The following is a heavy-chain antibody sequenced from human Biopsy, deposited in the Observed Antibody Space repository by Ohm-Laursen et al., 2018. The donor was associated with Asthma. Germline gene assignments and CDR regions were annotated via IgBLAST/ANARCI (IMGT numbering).Heavy chain of an antibody. CDR1: GFTFSSYG. D-gene: IGHD5-18*01. CDR3: ARFKRGYSYGYAGVFDY. J-gene: IGHJ4*02. Sequence: SLRLSCAASGFTFSSYGMYWVRQAPGKGLEWVAVISYDGSNKYYADSVKGRFTISRDNAKNSLYLQMNSLRDEDTAVYYCARFKRGYSYGYAGVFDYWGQGTLVTVSS. CDR2: ISYDGSNK. V-gene: IGHV3-30*03.